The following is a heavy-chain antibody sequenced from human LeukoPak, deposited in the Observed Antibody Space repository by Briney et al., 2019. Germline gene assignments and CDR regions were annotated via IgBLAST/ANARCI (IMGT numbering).Heavy chain of an antibody. CDR1: GGSISSGGYY. J-gene: IGHJ5*02. CDR2: IYYSGST. CDR3: ARGSHSNYENWFDP. Sequence: SETLSLTCTVSGGSISSGGYYWSWIRQHPGKGLEWIGYIYYSGSTYYNPSLKSRVTISVDMSKNQFSLKLSSVTAADTAVYYCARGSHSNYENWFDPWGQGTLVTVSS. V-gene: IGHV4-31*03. D-gene: IGHD4-11*01.